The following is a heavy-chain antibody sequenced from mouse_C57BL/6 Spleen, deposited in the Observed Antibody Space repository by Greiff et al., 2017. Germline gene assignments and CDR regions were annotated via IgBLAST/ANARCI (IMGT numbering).Heavy chain of an antibody. J-gene: IGHJ1*03. CDR1: GFTFSDYY. Sequence: EVNVVESEGGLVQPGSSMKLSCTASGFTFSDYYMAWVRQVPEKGLEWVANINYDGSSTYYLDSLKSRFIISRDNAKNLLYLQMSSLKSEDTATYYCARGRDYYGSSFDVWGTGTTVTVSS. V-gene: IGHV5-16*01. CDR2: INYDGSST. CDR3: ARGRDYYGSSFDV. D-gene: IGHD1-1*01.